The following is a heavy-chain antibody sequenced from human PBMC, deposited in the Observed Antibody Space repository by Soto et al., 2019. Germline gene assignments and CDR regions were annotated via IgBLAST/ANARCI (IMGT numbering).Heavy chain of an antibody. CDR2: MNPNSGNT. V-gene: IGHV1-8*01. J-gene: IGHJ5*02. Sequence: QMQLVQSGAEVKKPGASVKVSCKASGYTFTNYDINWVRQAPGQGLEWMGWMNPNSGNTGYAQKFHARVTMTRNISTSTAYMELSSLRSDDTAVYYCAKSPGGTQCSDTSCYDHLDPWGQGTLVTVSS. CDR1: GYTFTNYD. D-gene: IGHD2-2*01. CDR3: AKSPGGTQCSDTSCYDHLDP.